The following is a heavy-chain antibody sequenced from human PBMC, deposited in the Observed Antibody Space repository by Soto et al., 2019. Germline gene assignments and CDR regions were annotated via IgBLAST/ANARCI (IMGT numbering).Heavy chain of an antibody. D-gene: IGHD3-10*01. CDR2: ISYDGSNK. V-gene: IGHV3-30*18. J-gene: IGHJ4*02. CDR1: GFTFSSYG. CDR3: AKDTRYYGSGSYYNFPEGGCNY. Sequence: GGSLRLSCAASGFTFSSYGMHWVRQAPGKGLEWVAVISYDGSNKYYAGSGKGRFTISRDNSKNTLYLQMNSLGAEDTAVYYCAKDTRYYGSGSYYNFPEGGCNYWGEGTLVTGSS.